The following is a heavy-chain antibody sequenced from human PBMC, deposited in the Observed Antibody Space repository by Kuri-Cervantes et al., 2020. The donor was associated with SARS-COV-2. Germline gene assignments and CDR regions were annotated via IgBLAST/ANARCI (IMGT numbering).Heavy chain of an antibody. CDR1: GFTFSSYG. Sequence: GESLKISCAASGFTFSSYGMHWVRQAPGKGLEWVAVISYDGSNKYYADSVKGRFTISRDNSKNTLYLQMNSLRAEDTAMYYCAREYSYGHGVTDYWGQGTLVTVSS. CDR3: AREYSYGHGVTDY. J-gene: IGHJ4*02. CDR2: ISYDGSNK. D-gene: IGHD5-18*01. V-gene: IGHV3-30*03.